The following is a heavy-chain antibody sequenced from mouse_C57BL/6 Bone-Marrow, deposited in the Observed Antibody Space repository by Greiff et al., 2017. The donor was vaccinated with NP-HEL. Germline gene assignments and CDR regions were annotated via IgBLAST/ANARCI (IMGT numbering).Heavy chain of an antibody. V-gene: IGHV1-42*01. Sequence: EVQLQQSGPELVKPGASVKISCKASGYSFTGYYMNWVKQSPEKSLEWIGEINPSTGGTTYNQKFKAKATLTVAKSSSTAYMQLQSLTSEDSAVYYCAQLRRPPWGQGTSVTVSS. D-gene: IGHD2-4*01. CDR1: GYSFTGYY. CDR2: INPSTGGT. CDR3: AQLRRPP. J-gene: IGHJ4*01.